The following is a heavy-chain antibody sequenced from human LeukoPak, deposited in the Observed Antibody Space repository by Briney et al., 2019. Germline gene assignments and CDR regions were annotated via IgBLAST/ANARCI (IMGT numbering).Heavy chain of an antibody. CDR2: IYSGGST. CDR3: ARGIVVAATWDYFDY. Sequence: PGGSLRLSCAASGLIVSNNYMSWVRQAPGKGPEWVSVIYSGGSTYYADSVKGRFTISRDNSKHTLYLQMNSLRAEDTAVYYCARGIVVAATWDYFDYWGQGTLVTVSS. V-gene: IGHV3-53*01. CDR1: GLIVSNNY. J-gene: IGHJ4*02. D-gene: IGHD6-19*01.